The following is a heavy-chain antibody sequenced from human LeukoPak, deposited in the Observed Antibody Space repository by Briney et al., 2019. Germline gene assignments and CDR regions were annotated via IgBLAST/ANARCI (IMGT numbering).Heavy chain of an antibody. CDR2: ISGNTAII. D-gene: IGHD5-18*01. Sequence: GGPLRLSRAASGFTFSGYAMSWVRLIPRKGLESVSTISGNTAIIYYADSVKGRFTISRDNSKNTLYLQMSGLKVDDSAIYYCAKAGGYFFGHWGQGTLVTVSS. CDR1: GFTFSGYA. J-gene: IGHJ4*02. CDR3: AKAGGYFFGH. V-gene: IGHV3-23*01.